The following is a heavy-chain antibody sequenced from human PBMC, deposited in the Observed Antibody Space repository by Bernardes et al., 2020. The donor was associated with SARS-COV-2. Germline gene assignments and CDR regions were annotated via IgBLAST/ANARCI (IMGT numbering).Heavy chain of an antibody. CDR1: GFTFSTYA. D-gene: IGHD2-2*01. Sequence: GSLSLSCSASGFTFSTYAMHWVRQAPGKGLEYVSAINSNGGSIYYADSVKGRFTISRDNSKNTLYLQMSSLRAEDTAVYYCVTRNCTTTKCLFDYWGQGTLVTVSA. V-gene: IGHV3-64D*08. J-gene: IGHJ4*02. CDR2: INSNGGSI. CDR3: VTRNCTTTKCLFDY.